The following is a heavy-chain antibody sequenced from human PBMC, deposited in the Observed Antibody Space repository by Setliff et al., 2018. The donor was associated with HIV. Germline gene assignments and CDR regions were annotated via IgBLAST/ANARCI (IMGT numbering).Heavy chain of an antibody. D-gene: IGHD4-17*01. CDR2: INHSGST. Sequence: PSETLSLTCAVYDGSFSDYFWTWIRQRPGKGLEWIGDINHSGSTNYNPSLKSRVTISVDTSKNQFSLRLSSVTAADTAVYNCARQHGDYAFGSWGQGTLVTVSS. V-gene: IGHV4-34*01. J-gene: IGHJ5*01. CDR1: DGSFSDYF. CDR3: ARQHGDYAFGS.